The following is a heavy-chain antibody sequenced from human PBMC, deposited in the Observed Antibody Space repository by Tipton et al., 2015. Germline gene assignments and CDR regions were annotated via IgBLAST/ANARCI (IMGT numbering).Heavy chain of an antibody. V-gene: IGHV4-30-4*08. CDR2: IHHSGKT. Sequence: TLSLTCTVSGGSISSGNYYWTWVRQFPGKGLEWIGYIHHSGKTYYNPSLRSRIILSLDTSKNQFSLTLTSVTAADTAVYYCTRQGFEDSSGFRYWGQGPLVTVSS. J-gene: IGHJ4*02. D-gene: IGHD3-22*01. CDR1: GGSISSGNYY. CDR3: TRQGFEDSSGFRY.